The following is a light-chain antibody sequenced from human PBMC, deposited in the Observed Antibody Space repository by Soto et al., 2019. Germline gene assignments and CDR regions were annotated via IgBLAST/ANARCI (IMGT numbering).Light chain of an antibody. CDR2: RDT. CDR1: NIASKN. CDR3: QVWDSSTYVI. J-gene: IGLJ2*01. Sequence: SYELTQPLSVSVALGQTARITCGGNNIASKNVHWYQQSPGQAPVLVIYRDTNRPSGIPERFSGSNSGNTATLTISRAQAGDEADYYCQVWDSSTYVIFGGGTKLTVL. V-gene: IGLV3-9*01.